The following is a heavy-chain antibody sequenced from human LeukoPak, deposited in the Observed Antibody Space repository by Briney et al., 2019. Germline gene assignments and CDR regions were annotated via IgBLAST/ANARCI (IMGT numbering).Heavy chain of an antibody. D-gene: IGHD3-22*01. J-gene: IGHJ5*02. Sequence: GGSLRLSCAASGFTFSSYWLSWVRQAPGKGLEWVANIKQDGSGKYYVDSVKGRFTISRDNAKNSLYLQMNSLRAEDTAVYYCARDHYDSSGYYYLSVTPGVWFDPWGQGTLVTVSS. V-gene: IGHV3-7*01. CDR1: GFTFSSYW. CDR2: IKQDGSGK. CDR3: ARDHYDSSGYYYLSVTPGVWFDP.